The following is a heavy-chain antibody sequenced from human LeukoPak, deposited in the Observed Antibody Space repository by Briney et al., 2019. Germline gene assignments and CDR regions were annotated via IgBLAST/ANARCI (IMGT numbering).Heavy chain of an antibody. V-gene: IGHV1-18*04. D-gene: IGHD4/OR15-4a*01. CDR3: ARTEYGGPERSYYYYYMDV. Sequence: ASVKVSCKASGYTFTGYYMHWVRQAPGQGLEWMGWISAYNGNTNYAQKPQGRVTMTTDTSTSTAYMELRSLRSDDTAVYYCARTEYGGPERSYYYYYMDVWGKGTTVTVSS. CDR2: ISAYNGNT. J-gene: IGHJ6*03. CDR1: GYTFTGYY.